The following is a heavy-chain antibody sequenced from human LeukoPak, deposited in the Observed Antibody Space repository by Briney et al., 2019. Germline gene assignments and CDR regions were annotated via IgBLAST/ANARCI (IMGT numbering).Heavy chain of an antibody. CDR3: AKDLMRDRWFGES. V-gene: IGHV3-74*01. J-gene: IGHJ5*02. CDR2: INSDGSST. CDR1: GFTFSNYW. D-gene: IGHD3-10*01. Sequence: GGSLRLSCAASGFTFSNYWMHWVRQAPGKGLLWVSRINSDGSSTSYADSVKGRFTISRDNSKNTLYLEMNSLRIGDTAVYFCAKDLMRDRWFGESWGQGTLVTVSS.